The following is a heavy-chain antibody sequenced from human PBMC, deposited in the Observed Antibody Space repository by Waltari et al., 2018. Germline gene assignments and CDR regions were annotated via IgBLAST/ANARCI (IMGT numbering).Heavy chain of an antibody. CDR1: GGSFSGYY. D-gene: IGHD6-13*01. J-gene: IGHJ4*02. V-gene: IGHV4-34*01. Sequence: QVQLQQWGAGLLKPSETLSLTCAVYGGSFSGYYWSWIRQPPGKGLEWIGEINHSGSTNVNPSLKSRVTISVDTSKNQFALKLSSVTAADTAVYYCATSWGSSSWYVVKYWGQGTLVTVSS. CDR3: ATSWGSSSWYVVKY. CDR2: INHSGST.